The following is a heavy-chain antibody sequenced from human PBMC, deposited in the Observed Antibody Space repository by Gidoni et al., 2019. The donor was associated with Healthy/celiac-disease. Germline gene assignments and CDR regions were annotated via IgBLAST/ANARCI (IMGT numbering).Heavy chain of an antibody. CDR2: ISAYNGNT. D-gene: IGHD5-18*01. Sequence: QVQLVQSGAEVKKPGASVKVSCKASGYTFTSYGLSWVRQAPGQGLEWMGWISAYNGNTNYAQKLQGRVTMTTDTSTSTAYMELRSLRSDDTAVYYCARDFLPLSYDTAMVDGGAFDIWGQGTMVTVSS. CDR3: ARDFLPLSYDTAMVDGGAFDI. J-gene: IGHJ3*02. V-gene: IGHV1-18*01. CDR1: GYTFTSYG.